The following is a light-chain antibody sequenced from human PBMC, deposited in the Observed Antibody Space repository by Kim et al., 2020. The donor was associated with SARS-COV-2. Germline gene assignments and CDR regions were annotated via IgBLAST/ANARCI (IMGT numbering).Light chain of an antibody. CDR2: AAS. J-gene: IGKJ4*01. CDR1: QSISTY. CDR3: HQSRTTPLLT. Sequence: DIQMTQSPSSLAASVGDRVTIACRASQSISTYLNWYQQKPGKAPKLLIYAASSLQSGVPSRFSGSGSGTDFTLTISSLQPEDFATYYCHQSRTTPLLTFGGGTKVDIK. V-gene: IGKV1-39*01.